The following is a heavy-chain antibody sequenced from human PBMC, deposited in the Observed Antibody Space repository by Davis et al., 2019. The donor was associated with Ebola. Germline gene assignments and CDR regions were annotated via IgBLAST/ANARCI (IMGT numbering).Heavy chain of an antibody. V-gene: IGHV2-5*02. J-gene: IGHJ4*02. CDR3: AHRLGRFGEWNFDY. CDR2: IYWDDDK. Sequence: SGPTLVKPTQTLTLTCTFSGFSLTSSGVGVGWVRQPPGKALEWLTLIYWDDDKRYNTSLKNRLTVTKDTSKNQVVLTMTNMDPVDTATYYCAHRLGRFGEWNFDYWGLGTLVTVSS. CDR1: GFSLTSSGVG. D-gene: IGHD3-10*01.